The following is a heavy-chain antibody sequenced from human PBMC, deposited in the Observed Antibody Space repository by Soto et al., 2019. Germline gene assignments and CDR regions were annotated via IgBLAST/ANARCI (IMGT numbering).Heavy chain of an antibody. CDR1: GYSFTSYG. D-gene: IGHD6-13*01. J-gene: IGHJ5*02. V-gene: IGHV1-3*01. CDR2: INAANGDT. Sequence: ASVKVSCKAPGYSFTSYGIHWVRQAPGQRLEWMGWINAANGDTKYSPKFQGRVTITRDTSASTAYMELSSLRSEDTAVYYCVRRHVSATGIDWFDPWGQGTLVTVSS. CDR3: VRRHVSATGIDWFDP.